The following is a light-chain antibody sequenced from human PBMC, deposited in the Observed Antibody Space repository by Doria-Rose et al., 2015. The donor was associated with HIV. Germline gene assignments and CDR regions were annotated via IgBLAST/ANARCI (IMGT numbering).Light chain of an antibody. J-gene: IGKJ2*01. V-gene: IGKV2-28*01. CDR1: QSLLHTIGYNY. Sequence: VTPGQPASISRRSSQSLLHTIGYNYLDWYLQKPGQSPQLLIYLGSNRASGVPDRFSGSGSGTDFTLKISRVEAEDVGVYYCMQALQTPYTFGQGTKLEIK. CDR2: LGS. CDR3: MQALQTPYT.